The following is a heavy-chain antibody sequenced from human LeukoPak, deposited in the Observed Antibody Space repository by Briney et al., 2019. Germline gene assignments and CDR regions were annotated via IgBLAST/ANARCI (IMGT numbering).Heavy chain of an antibody. CDR3: AKAYSSGWYRYNWFDP. D-gene: IGHD6-19*01. CDR2: ISGSGGST. Sequence: GGSLRLSCAASGFTFSNYAMSWVRQAPGKGLEWVSAISGSGGSTYYADSVKGRFTISRDNSKNTLYLQMNSLRAEDTAVYYCAKAYSSGWYRYNWFDPWGQGTLVTVSS. CDR1: GFTFSNYA. J-gene: IGHJ5*02. V-gene: IGHV3-23*01.